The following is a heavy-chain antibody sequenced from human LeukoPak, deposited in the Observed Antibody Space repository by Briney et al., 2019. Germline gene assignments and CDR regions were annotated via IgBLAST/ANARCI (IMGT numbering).Heavy chain of an antibody. D-gene: IGHD3-22*01. CDR3: ARSNLGSYDQGGYYHS. CDR1: GGSLSGYY. CDR2: IYTSGNT. J-gene: IGHJ4*02. Sequence: SETLSLTCTVSGGSLSGYYWNWIRQPAGRGLQWIGRIYTSGNTWYSPSLRSRVTLTVDTSKNQFSLKLSSVTVADTAIYYCARSNLGSYDQGGYYHSWGQGALVTVSS. V-gene: IGHV4-4*07.